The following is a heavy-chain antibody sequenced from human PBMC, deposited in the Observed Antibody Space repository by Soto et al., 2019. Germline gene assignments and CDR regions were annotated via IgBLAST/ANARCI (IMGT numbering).Heavy chain of an antibody. V-gene: IGHV5-10-1*01. Sequence: XESLKISCKGCGYSFSGYWITWVRQKPGKGLEWMGRIDPSDSQTYYSPSFRGHVTISVTKSITTVFLQWSSLRASDTAMYYCARQIYDSDTGPNFKYYFDSWGQGTPVT. CDR3: ARQIYDSDTGPNFKYYFDS. D-gene: IGHD3-22*01. CDR2: IDPSDSQT. CDR1: GYSFSGYW. J-gene: IGHJ4*02.